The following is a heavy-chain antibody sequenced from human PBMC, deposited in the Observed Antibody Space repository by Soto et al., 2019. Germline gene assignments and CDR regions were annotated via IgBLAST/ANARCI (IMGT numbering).Heavy chain of an antibody. D-gene: IGHD1-26*01. Sequence: EVQLLESGGGLVQPGGSLTLSGAASGFTFSNHLIHWVRQAPGEGLEWVSGFAGNFVTLLYADSVKGRFTISRDNSKNTSDLQMNNLRAEDTAIYYCVREGRLGVEGFDVWGQGRLVTVSS. CDR3: VREGRLGVEGFDV. CDR2: FAGNFVTL. J-gene: IGHJ4*02. CDR1: GFTFSNHL. V-gene: IGHV3-23*01.